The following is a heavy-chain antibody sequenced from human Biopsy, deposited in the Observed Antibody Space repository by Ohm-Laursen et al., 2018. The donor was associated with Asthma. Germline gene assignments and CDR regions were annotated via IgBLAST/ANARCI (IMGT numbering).Heavy chain of an antibody. CDR1: GGYMRSGNYY. J-gene: IGHJ4*02. CDR3: ARHWNWGSFFDY. CDR2: IYYSGTT. Sequence: SETLSLTWGLSSGSGGYMRSGNYYRGWIRQPPGKGLEWIGSIYYSGTTYYNPSLESRVTVSADTSKNQFSLKLTSVTAADTAVFYCARHWNWGSFFDYWGQGMLVTVSS. V-gene: IGHV4-39*01. D-gene: IGHD7-27*01.